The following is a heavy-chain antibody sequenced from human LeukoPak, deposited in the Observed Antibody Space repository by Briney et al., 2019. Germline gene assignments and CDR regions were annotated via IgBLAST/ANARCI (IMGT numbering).Heavy chain of an antibody. Sequence: KPSETLSLTCAVSGGSISSGGYSWSWIRQPPGKGLEWIGYIYYSGSTYYNPSLKSRITISVATSKNQFSLKLNSVTAADTAVYYCASTTRGGTYYYYMDVWGKGTTVTISS. J-gene: IGHJ6*03. CDR2: IYYSGST. CDR3: ASTTRGGTYYYYMDV. V-gene: IGHV4-30-4*07. D-gene: IGHD1-1*01. CDR1: GGSISSGGYS.